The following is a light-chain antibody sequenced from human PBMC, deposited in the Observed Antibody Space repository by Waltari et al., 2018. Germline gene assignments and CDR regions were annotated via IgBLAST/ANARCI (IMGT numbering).Light chain of an antibody. CDR1: QSVLYTSNNKEY. CDR2: WAS. CDR3: QQYNTTPYT. J-gene: IGKJ2*01. Sequence: DIVMTQSPDSLAVSLGERATINCKSSQSVLYTSNNKEYLDWFQQKPGQPPKLRIYWASSRVSGVPDRVSGSGSGTDFSLTISSLQAEYVAVYYCQQYNTTPYTFGQGTKVEIK. V-gene: IGKV4-1*01.